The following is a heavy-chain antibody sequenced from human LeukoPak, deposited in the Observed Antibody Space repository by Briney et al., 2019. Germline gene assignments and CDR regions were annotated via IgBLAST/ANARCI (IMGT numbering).Heavy chain of an antibody. D-gene: IGHD6-13*01. CDR1: GYTFTSYG. Sequence: ASVKVSCKASGYTFTSYGISWVRQATGQGLEWMGWISAYNGNTNYAQKLQGRVTMSTDTSTSTAYMELRSLRSDDTAVYYCARGVAAASLVDYWGQGTLVTVSS. CDR2: ISAYNGNT. J-gene: IGHJ4*02. CDR3: ARGVAAASLVDY. V-gene: IGHV1-18*01.